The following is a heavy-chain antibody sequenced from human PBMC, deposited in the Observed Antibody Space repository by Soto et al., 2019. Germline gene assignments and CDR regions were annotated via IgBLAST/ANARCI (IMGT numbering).Heavy chain of an antibody. J-gene: IGHJ3*02. D-gene: IGHD6-19*01. CDR1: GGSISSSSYY. V-gene: IGHV4-39*01. CDR3: ARSKPYSSWLVHAFGI. Sequence: PSETLSLTCTVSGGSISSSSYYWGWIRQPPGKGLGWIGSSYYSGSTYYNPSLKSRVTISVDTSKNQFSLKLSSVTAADTAVYYCARSKPYSSWLVHAFGIWGQGTMVTVSS. CDR2: SYYSGST.